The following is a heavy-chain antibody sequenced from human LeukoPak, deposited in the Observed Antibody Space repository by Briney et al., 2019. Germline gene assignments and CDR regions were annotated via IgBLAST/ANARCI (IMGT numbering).Heavy chain of an antibody. J-gene: IGHJ1*01. D-gene: IGHD3-16*02. CDR1: GGTFSSYA. CDR2: IIPIFGTA. CDR3: AKALSLTPRSYVWGSYRYTDAEYFQH. V-gene: IGHV1-69*13. Sequence: SVKVSCKASGGTFSSYAISWVRQAPGQGLEWMGGIIPIFGTANYAQKFQGRVTITADESTSTAYMELSSLRSEDTAVYYCAKALSLTPRSYVWGSYRYTDAEYFQHWGQGTLVTVSS.